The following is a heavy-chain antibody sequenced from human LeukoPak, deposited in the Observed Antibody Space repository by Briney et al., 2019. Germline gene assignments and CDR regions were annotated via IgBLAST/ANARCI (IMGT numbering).Heavy chain of an antibody. CDR2: INSDGRST. D-gene: IGHD4-17*01. V-gene: IGHV3-74*01. J-gene: IGHJ1*01. CDR3: ASVGDLEYFQH. Sequence: GGSLRLSCAASGFTFSSYWMHWVRQAPGKGLVWVSRINSDGRSTSYADSVKGRFTISRDNAKNSLFLQTSSLRAEDTAVYYCASVGDLEYFQHWGQGTLVSVSS. CDR1: GFTFSSYW.